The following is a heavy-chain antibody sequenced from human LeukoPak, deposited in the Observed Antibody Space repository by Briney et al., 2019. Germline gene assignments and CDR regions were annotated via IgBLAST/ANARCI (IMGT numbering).Heavy chain of an antibody. CDR2: IVVCSGNT. J-gene: IGHJ3*02. Sequence: GASVKVSCKASGFTFTSSAVQWVRQARGQRLEWIGWIVVCSGNTNYAQKFQERVTITRDMSTSTAYMELSSLRSEDTGVYYCARGGGLVVPADDAFDIWGQGTMVTVSS. CDR1: GFTFTSSA. D-gene: IGHD2-2*01. CDR3: ARGGGLVVPADDAFDI. V-gene: IGHV1-58*01.